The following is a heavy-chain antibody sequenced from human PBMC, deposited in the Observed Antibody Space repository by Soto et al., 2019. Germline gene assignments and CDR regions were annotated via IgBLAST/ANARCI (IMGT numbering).Heavy chain of an antibody. CDR2: IYYSGST. CDR3: ARAIGYCSGGSCYSEWFDP. D-gene: IGHD2-15*01. Sequence: SETLSRTCTVSGSSISSGDYYWSWIRQPPGKGLEWIGYIYYSGSTYYNPSLKSRVTISVDTSKNQFSLKLSSVTAADTAVYYCARAIGYCSGGSCYSEWFDPWGQGTLVTVSS. CDR1: GSSISSGDYY. J-gene: IGHJ5*02. V-gene: IGHV4-30-4*01.